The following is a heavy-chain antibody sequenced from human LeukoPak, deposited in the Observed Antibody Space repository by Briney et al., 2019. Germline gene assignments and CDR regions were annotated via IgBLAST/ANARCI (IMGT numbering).Heavy chain of an antibody. J-gene: IGHJ5*02. CDR3: AKDVPWFDP. V-gene: IGHV3-30*18. Sequence: PGRSLRLSCAASGFTFSSYGMHWVRQAPGKGLEWVAVISYDGSNKYYADSVKGRFTISRDNSKNTLYLQMNSLRAEDTAVYYCAKDVPWFDPWDQGTLVTVSS. D-gene: IGHD2-2*01. CDR2: ISYDGSNK. CDR1: GFTFSSYG.